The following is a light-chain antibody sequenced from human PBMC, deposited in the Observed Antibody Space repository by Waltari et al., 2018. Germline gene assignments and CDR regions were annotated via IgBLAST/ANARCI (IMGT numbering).Light chain of an antibody. J-gene: IGKJ4*01. CDR3: QQYNNCPLT. CDR1: QSVSSN. V-gene: IGKV3-15*01. CDR2: GAS. Sequence: EIVMTQSPATLSVSPGERATLCCRASQSVSSNLAGYQQKPGQAPRLLIYGASTRATGIPARFSGSGSGTEFTLTISSLQSEDCAVYCCQQYNNCPLTFGGGTKVEIK.